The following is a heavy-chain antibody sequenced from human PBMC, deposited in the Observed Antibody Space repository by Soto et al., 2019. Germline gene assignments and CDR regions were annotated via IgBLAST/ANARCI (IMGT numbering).Heavy chain of an antibody. CDR2: IYYSGST. V-gene: IGHV4-39*02. CDR3: ARELISRRIGYSSSWCLDY. Sequence: PSETLSLTCTVSGGSISSSSYYWGWIRQPPGKGLKWIGNIYYSGSTNYNPSLKSRVTISVDTSKNQFSLKLSSVTAADTAVYYCARELISRRIGYSSSWCLDYWGQGTLVTVS. CDR1: GGSISSSSYY. D-gene: IGHD6-13*01. J-gene: IGHJ4*02.